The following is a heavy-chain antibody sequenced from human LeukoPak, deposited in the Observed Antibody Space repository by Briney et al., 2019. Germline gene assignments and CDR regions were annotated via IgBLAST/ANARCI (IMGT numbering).Heavy chain of an antibody. D-gene: IGHD2-2*01. CDR1: GFTFSIYA. CDR3: AKAFGYCSTATCYDFDN. CDR2: ISASGGRT. V-gene: IGHV3-23*01. Sequence: GGSLRLSCAASGFTFSIYAMSWVRQAPGKGLEWVSGISASGGRTDYADSVKGRFTISRDNSKNTLYLQMNNLRAEDTAVYYCAKAFGYCSTATCYDFDNWGQGTLVTVSS. J-gene: IGHJ4*02.